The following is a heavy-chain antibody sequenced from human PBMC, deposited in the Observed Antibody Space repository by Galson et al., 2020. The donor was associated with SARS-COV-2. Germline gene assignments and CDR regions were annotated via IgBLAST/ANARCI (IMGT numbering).Heavy chain of an antibody. J-gene: IGHJ4*02. D-gene: IGHD1-26*01. CDR3: AKDRTQDGAWEVDF. V-gene: IGHV3-23*03. CDR2: IYSDSSGT. Sequence: GDSLKISCAASGFTFGSYAMNWFRQGPGKGLEWVSGIYSDSSGTFYADSVKGRFTISRDNSKNTLYLQMNSLRVEDTAIFYCAKDRTQDGAWEVDFWGRGTLVTVSS. CDR1: GFTFGSYA.